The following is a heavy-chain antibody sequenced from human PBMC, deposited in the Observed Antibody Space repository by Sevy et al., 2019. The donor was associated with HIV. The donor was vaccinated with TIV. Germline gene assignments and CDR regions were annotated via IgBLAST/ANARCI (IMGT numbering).Heavy chain of an antibody. J-gene: IGHJ4*02. CDR1: GGSIFSNY. V-gene: IGHV4-59*08. CDR2: IYYNGNT. D-gene: IGHD1-26*01. CDR3: AGENAWGRGYS. Sequence: SETLSLTCTVSGGSIFSNYWGWIRQPPGRGLEWIANIYYNGNTNYNPSLKSRVTISLDTSKDQFCLWLNSVSDADTAIYCCAGENAWGRGYSWGQGTLVTVSS.